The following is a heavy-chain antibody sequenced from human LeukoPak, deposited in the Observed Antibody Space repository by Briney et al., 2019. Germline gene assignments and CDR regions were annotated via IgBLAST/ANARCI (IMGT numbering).Heavy chain of an antibody. Sequence: SETLSLTCVVYGGSFSDYNWTWIRQPPGKGLEWIGETNHSGSTNYNPSLKSRVTISVDTSKNQFSLKLSSVTAADTAVYYCARIHLVVVRGGHAFDIWGQGTMVTVSS. J-gene: IGHJ3*02. CDR3: ARIHLVVVRGGHAFDI. D-gene: IGHD2-21*01. V-gene: IGHV4-34*01. CDR1: GGSFSDYN. CDR2: TNHSGST.